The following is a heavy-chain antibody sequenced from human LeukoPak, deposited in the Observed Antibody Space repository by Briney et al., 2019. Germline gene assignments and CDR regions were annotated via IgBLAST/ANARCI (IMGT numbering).Heavy chain of an antibody. D-gene: IGHD1-26*01. CDR1: GFTFSSYS. J-gene: IGHJ4*02. CDR3: ARAGVGATEAYYFDY. CDR2: ISSSSSTI. Sequence: PGGSLRLSCAASGFTFSSYSMNWVRQAPGKGLEWVSYISSSSSTIYYADSVKGRFTISRDNAKNSLYLQMNSLRAEDTAVYYCARAGVGATEAYYFDYWGQGTLVTVSS. V-gene: IGHV3-48*01.